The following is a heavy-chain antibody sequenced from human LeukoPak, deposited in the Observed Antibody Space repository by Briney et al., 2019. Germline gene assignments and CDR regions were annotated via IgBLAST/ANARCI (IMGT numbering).Heavy chain of an antibody. V-gene: IGHV4-34*01. CDR1: GGSSSVYY. CDR2: INHSGST. Sequence: ASETLSLTCAVYGGSSSVYYSSWVRQPPGKGLEWIGEINHSGSTNYNPSLKSRVTISVDTSKNQFSLTLSSVTAADTSEYYCVYGTAKSSSLSHYYYYGIDVWGQGTTVTVSS. D-gene: IGHD6-13*01. J-gene: IGHJ6*02. CDR3: VYGTAKSSSLSHYYYYGIDV.